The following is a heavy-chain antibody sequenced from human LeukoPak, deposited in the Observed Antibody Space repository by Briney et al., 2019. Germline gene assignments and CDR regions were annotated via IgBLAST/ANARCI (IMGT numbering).Heavy chain of an antibody. D-gene: IGHD3-22*01. CDR1: GFTFSDYW. J-gene: IGHJ4*02. V-gene: IGHV3-7*01. CDR3: ARVDYYDSSGHSIDY. Sequence: GGSLRLSCAATGFTFSDYWMRWVRQAPGKGLEWVADIKQDGSEKYYVDSVKGRFTISRENAKNSLYLQMSSLRAEDTAVYYCARVDYYDSSGHSIDYWGQGTLVTVSS. CDR2: IKQDGSEK.